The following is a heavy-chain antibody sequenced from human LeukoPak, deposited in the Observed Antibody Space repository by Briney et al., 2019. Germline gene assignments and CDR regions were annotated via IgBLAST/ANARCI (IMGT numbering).Heavy chain of an antibody. V-gene: IGHV3-73*01. D-gene: IGHD3-16*01. CDR3: TRLGGAADY. CDR2: IRSKANSYAT. Sequence: GGSLRLSCAASGFTFSGSAMHWVRQASGKGLEWVGRIRSKANSYATAYAASVKGRFTISRDDSKNTVYLQMNSLKTEDTAVYYCTRLGGAADYWGQGTLVTVSS. J-gene: IGHJ4*02. CDR1: GFTFSGSA.